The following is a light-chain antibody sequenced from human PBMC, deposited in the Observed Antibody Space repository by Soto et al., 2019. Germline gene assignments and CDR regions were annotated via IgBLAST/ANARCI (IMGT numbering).Light chain of an antibody. V-gene: IGLV2-11*01. CDR3: CSYAGYYTLL. Sequence: QSALTQPRSVSGSPGQSVTISCTGTTSDIGAYNYVSWYQQHPGKAPKLIIYGVSKRPSGVPERFSGSKSDSTASLTISGLQDVDEADYYCCSYAGYYTLLFGGGTKLTVL. CDR2: GVS. J-gene: IGLJ2*01. CDR1: TSDIGAYNY.